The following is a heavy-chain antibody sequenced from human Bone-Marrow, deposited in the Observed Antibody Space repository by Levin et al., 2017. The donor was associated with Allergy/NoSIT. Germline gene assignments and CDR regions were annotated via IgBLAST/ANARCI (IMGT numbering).Heavy chain of an antibody. CDR2: LNSGNT. CDR1: GFTFNNYA. J-gene: IGHJ4*02. Sequence: ETLSLTCAASGFTFNNYAMSWVRQAPGKGLEWVSTLNSGNTYYADSVRGRFTISRDNSKNTLFLQMNSLRAEDTAVYYCASDCSITSCLWGVFDSWGQGTPVTVSS. D-gene: IGHD2-2*01. V-gene: IGHV3-23*01. CDR3: ASDCSITSCLWGVFDS.